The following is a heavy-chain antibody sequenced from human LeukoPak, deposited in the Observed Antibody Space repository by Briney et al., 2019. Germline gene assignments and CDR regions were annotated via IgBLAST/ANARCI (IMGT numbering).Heavy chain of an antibody. V-gene: IGHV3-30-3*01. CDR3: AREPTQCRSWYFSNSCWFDP. J-gene: IGHJ5*02. D-gene: IGHD6-13*01. CDR2: ISYDGSNK. CDR1: GSTFSSYA. Sequence: GGSLRLSCAASGSTFSSYAMHWVRQAPGKGLEWVAVISYDGSNKYYADSVKGRFTISRDNSKNTLYLQMNSLRAEDTAVYYCAREPTQCRSWYFSNSCWFDPWGQGTLVTVSS.